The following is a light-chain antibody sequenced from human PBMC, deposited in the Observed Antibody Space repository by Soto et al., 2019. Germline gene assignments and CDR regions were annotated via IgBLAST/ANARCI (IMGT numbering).Light chain of an antibody. CDR2: KAS. V-gene: IGKV1-5*03. CDR1: QSISSW. J-gene: IGKJ2*01. CDR3: QQYYSHYT. Sequence: DIQMTQSPSTLSASVGDRVTITCRASQSISSWLAWYQQKPGKAPKLLIYKASSLESGVPSRFSSSGSGTEFTLTISRLQPDDVATYYCQQYYSHYTFGQGTKLEIK.